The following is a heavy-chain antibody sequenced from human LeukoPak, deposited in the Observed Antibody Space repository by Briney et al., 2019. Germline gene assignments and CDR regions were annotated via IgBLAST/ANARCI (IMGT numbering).Heavy chain of an antibody. CDR2: IYPGDSDT. J-gene: IGHJ5*02. Sequence: GESLKISCKGSGYSFTTYWIGWVRQMPGKGLEWMGIIYPGDSDTMYSPSVQGPVTISAHKSIRTAHLQWNSLKGSDTAMFYCARLGNNYGNWFDPWGQGTLVTVSP. CDR3: ARLGNNYGNWFDP. CDR1: GYSFTTYW. D-gene: IGHD1/OR15-1a*01. V-gene: IGHV5-51*01.